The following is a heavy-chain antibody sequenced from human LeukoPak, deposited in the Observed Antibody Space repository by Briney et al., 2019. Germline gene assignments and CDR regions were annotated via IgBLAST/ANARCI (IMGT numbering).Heavy chain of an antibody. CDR2: LDYSGST. CDR3: ARLCREITMVRGVIMGNWFDP. V-gene: IGHV4-39*01. Sequence: PSETLSLTCTVSGDSITSFTYYWGWIRQPPGKGLEWIGTLDYSGSTYYNPSLKSRVTISVDTSKNQFSLKLSSVTAADTAVYYCARLCREITMVRGVIMGNWFDPWGQGTLVTVSS. J-gene: IGHJ5*02. D-gene: IGHD3-10*01. CDR1: GDSITSFTYY.